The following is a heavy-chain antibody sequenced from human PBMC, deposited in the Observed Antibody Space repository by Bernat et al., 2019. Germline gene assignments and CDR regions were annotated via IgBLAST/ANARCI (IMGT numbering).Heavy chain of an antibody. CDR3: ARQPYYYDSSGYYTRGKHYYYYGMDV. V-gene: IGHV3-21*01. CDR1: GFTFSSYS. D-gene: IGHD3-22*01. CDR2: ISSSSSYI. Sequence: EVQLVESGGGLVKPGGSLRLSCAASGFTFSSYSMNWVRQAPGKGLEWVSSISSSSSYIYYADSVKGRFTISRDNAKNSLYLQMNSLRAEDTAVYYCARQPYYYDSSGYYTRGKHYYYYGMDVWGQGTTVTVSS. J-gene: IGHJ6*02.